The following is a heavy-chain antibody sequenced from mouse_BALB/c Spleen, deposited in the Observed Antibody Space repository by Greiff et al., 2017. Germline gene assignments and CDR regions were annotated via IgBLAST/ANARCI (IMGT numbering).Heavy chain of an antibody. D-gene: IGHD1-1*01. CDR2: INSNGGST. CDR3: ARDRGSSPWFAY. Sequence: EVHLVESGGGLVQPGGSLKLSCAASGFTFSSYGMSWVRQTQDKRLELVATINSNGGSTYYPDSVKGRFTITRDNAKNTLYLQMSSLKTEDAAMYYCARDRGSSPWFAYWGRGTLGAVSA. V-gene: IGHV5-6-3*01. J-gene: IGHJ3*01. CDR1: GFTFSSYG.